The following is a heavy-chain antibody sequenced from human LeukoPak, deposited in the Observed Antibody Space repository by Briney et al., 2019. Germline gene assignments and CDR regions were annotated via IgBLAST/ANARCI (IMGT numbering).Heavy chain of an antibody. V-gene: IGHV1-69*05. D-gene: IGHD2-2*02. CDR1: GGTFSSYA. Sequence: SVKVSCKASGGTFSSYATSWVRQAPGQGLEWMGGIIPIFGTANYAQKFQGRVTITTDESTSTAYMELSSLRSEDTAVYYCARGRHQLLYGFYDYWGQGTLVTVSS. J-gene: IGHJ4*02. CDR3: ARGRHQLLYGFYDY. CDR2: IIPIFGTA.